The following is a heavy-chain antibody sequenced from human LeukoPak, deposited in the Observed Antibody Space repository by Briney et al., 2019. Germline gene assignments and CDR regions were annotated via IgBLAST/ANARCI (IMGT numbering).Heavy chain of an antibody. CDR3: ARAGDILTGYYRAVEGNYYYYYMDV. J-gene: IGHJ6*03. CDR2: IGTAGEI. D-gene: IGHD3-9*01. CDR1: GFTFSSYD. Sequence: GGSLRLSCAASGFTFSSYDIHWVRQATGKGLEWVSGIGTAGEIYYPGSVKGRFTISRENAKNSLYLQMNSLRAEDTALYYCARAGDILTGYYRAVEGNYYYYYMDVWGKGTTVTVSS. V-gene: IGHV3-13*01.